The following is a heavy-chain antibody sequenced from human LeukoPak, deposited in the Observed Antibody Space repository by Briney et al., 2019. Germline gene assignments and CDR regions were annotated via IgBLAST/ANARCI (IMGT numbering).Heavy chain of an antibody. Sequence: PGGSLRLSCAGSGFTFSSHWMSWVRQAPGKGLEWVSTISGTGDSTYYADSVKGRFTISRDNSKNTLYLQMNTLRVKDTAVYYCATRETTMGRFDYWGQGTLVTVSS. J-gene: IGHJ4*02. CDR3: ATRETTMGRFDY. CDR2: ISGTGDST. D-gene: IGHD5-18*01. V-gene: IGHV3-23*01. CDR1: GFTFSSHW.